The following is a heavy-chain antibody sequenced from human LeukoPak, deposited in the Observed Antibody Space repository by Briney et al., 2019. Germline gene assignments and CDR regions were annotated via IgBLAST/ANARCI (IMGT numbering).Heavy chain of an antibody. CDR1: GGTFSSYA. J-gene: IGHJ6*04. V-gene: IGHV1-69*01. D-gene: IGHD2-2*01. CDR3: ASPLGYCSSTSCFRESDYYYYGMDV. CDR2: MIPIFGAE. Sequence: GASVNVSCKASGGTFSSYAISGVRKAPGQGLVWMGGMIPIFGAENYAQKFQGRVTITADESTRTAYMELSSLRSEDTAVYYCASPLGYCSSTSCFRESDYYYYGMDVWGKGTTVTVSS.